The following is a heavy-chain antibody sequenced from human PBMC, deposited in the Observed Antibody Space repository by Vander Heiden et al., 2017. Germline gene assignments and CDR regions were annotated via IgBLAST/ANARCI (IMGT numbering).Heavy chain of an antibody. V-gene: IGHV4-59*01. D-gene: IGHD3-22*01. CDR2: IYYSGST. CDR3: ARASYYDRWYYIDY. CDR1: GGSISSYY. Sequence: QVQLQESGPGLVKPSETLSLTCTVSGGSISSYYWSWIRQPPGKGLEWIGYIYYSGSTNYNPSLKSRVTISVDTSKNQFSLKLSSVTAADTAVYYCARASYYDRWYYIDYWGQGTLVTVSS. J-gene: IGHJ4*02.